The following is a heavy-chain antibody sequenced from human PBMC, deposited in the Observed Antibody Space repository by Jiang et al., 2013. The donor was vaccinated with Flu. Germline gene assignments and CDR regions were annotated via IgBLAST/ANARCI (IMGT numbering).Heavy chain of an antibody. Sequence: GAEVKKPGASVKVSCKTSGYTFKSHGISWVRQAPGQGLEWMGWITPFNGNTKYPQKFQGRVTMTTDTSTSTVYMEIRTLRSDDTAIYYCARDENGSGSYSQSRWFDPWGQGTLVTVSS. CDR3: ARDENGSGSYSQSRWFDP. D-gene: IGHD3-10*01. CDR2: ITPFNGNT. J-gene: IGHJ5*02. V-gene: IGHV1-18*01. CDR1: GYTFKSHG.